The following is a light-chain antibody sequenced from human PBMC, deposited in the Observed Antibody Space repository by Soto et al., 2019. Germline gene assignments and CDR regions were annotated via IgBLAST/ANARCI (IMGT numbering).Light chain of an antibody. CDR1: NSDVGYYNY. CDR3: SSYTSTTTYV. Sequence: QSVLTQPASVSGSPGQSITISCTGSNSDVGYYNYVSWYQQHPGKAPKLMIHEVTNRPSGVSNRFSGSKSGNTASLTISGLQAEDEADYYCSSYTSTTTYVFGTGTKV. J-gene: IGLJ1*01. V-gene: IGLV2-14*01. CDR2: EVT.